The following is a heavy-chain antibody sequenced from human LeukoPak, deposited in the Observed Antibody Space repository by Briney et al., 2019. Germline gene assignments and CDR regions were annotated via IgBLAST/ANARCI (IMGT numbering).Heavy chain of an antibody. CDR2: INHSGST. V-gene: IGHV4-34*01. Sequence: SETLSLTCAVYGGSFSGYYWSWIRQPPGKGLEWIGEINHSGSTNYNPSLKRQVTISVDTSKNKFSLKLSSVTAADTAVYYCARGRSGITMIVVVRFRWYFDLWGRGTLVTVSS. J-gene: IGHJ2*01. CDR1: GGSFSGYY. CDR3: ARGRSGITMIVVVRFRWYFDL. D-gene: IGHD3-22*01.